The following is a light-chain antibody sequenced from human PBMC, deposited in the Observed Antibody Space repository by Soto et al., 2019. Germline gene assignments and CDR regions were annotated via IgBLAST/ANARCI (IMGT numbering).Light chain of an antibody. J-gene: IGLJ2*01. CDR1: SSNIGSYT. Sequence: QSALTQPPSASGAPGQRVTISCSGSSSNIGSYTVNWYQQFPGTAPKLVIYSNNQRPSGVPDRFSGSKSGTSASLVISGLQSEDEADYFCAAWDDSLNGHVVFGGGNQLTVL. CDR3: AAWDDSLNGHVV. CDR2: SNN. V-gene: IGLV1-44*01.